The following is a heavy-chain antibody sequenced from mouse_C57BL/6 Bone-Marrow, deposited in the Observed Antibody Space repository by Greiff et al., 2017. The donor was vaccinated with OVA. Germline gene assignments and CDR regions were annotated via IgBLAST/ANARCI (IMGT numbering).Heavy chain of an antibody. CDR1: GFNIKDYY. Sequence: EVKLMESGAELVRPGASVKLSCTASGFNIKDYYMHWVKQRPEQGLEWIGRIDPEDGDTEYAPKFQGKATMTADTSSNTAYLQLSSLTSEDTAVYYCTRDDYDVGFAYWGQGTLVTVSA. CDR2: IDPEDGDT. J-gene: IGHJ3*01. D-gene: IGHD2-4*01. CDR3: TRDDYDVGFAY. V-gene: IGHV14-1*01.